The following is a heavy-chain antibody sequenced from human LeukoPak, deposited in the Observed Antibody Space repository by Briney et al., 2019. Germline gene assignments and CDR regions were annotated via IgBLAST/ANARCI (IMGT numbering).Heavy chain of an antibody. CDR1: GITFSRFW. Sequence: GGSLSLSCAASGITFSRFWMSWVRQAPGKGLQWVANINEDGSEKHYVDSVKGRFTISRDNAENSLYLQMNSLRAEDTAVYYCASGGHLDWWGQGALVTVAS. D-gene: IGHD3-16*01. V-gene: IGHV3-7*03. J-gene: IGHJ4*02. CDR3: ASGGHLDW. CDR2: INEDGSEK.